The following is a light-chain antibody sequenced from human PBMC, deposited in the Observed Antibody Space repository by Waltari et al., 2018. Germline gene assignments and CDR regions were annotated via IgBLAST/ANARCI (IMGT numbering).Light chain of an antibody. CDR1: QSISKY. J-gene: IGKJ1*01. CDR2: AAS. CDR3: QHHVRLPAT. V-gene: IGKV3-20*01. Sequence: IVLTQSPGTLSLYPGERATLSCRASQSISKYLAWYQQRPGQAPRLLIYAASNRATGIPDRFSGGGSGTDFSLTISRLEPEDFAVYYCQHHVRLPATFGQGTKVEIK.